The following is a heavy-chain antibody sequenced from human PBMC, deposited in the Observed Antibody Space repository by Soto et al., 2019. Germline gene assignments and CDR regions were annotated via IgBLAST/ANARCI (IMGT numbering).Heavy chain of an antibody. CDR1: GGSISSGGYY. CDR2: IYYSGST. V-gene: IGHV4-31*03. J-gene: IGHJ6*02. CDR3: ARGNVDTAMVGFYYYGMDV. Sequence: QVQLQESGPGLVKPSQTLSLTCTVSGGSISSGGYYWSWIRQHPGKGLEWIGNIYYSGSTYYNPSLKSRVTISVDTSKNQFSLKLSSVTAADTAVYYCARGNVDTAMVGFYYYGMDVWGQGTTVTVSS. D-gene: IGHD5-18*01.